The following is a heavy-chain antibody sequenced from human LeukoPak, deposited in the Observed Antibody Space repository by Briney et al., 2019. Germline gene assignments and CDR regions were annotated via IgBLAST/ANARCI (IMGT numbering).Heavy chain of an antibody. CDR2: MNPSSGDT. D-gene: IGHD2-15*01. CDR3: VRGGYHFDY. CDR1: GYTFTGYD. V-gene: IGHV1-8*01. J-gene: IGHJ4*02. Sequence: GASVKVSCKASGYTFTGYDINWVRQVTGQGHEWMGWMNPSSGDTGYAQKFQGRVTMTRDTSISTAYMELSSLRSVDTVVYYCVRGGYHFDYWGQGTLVTVSS.